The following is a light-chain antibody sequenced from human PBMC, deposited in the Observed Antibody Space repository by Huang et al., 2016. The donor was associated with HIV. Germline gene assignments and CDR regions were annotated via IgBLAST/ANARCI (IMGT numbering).Light chain of an antibody. CDR2: GAS. CDR3: QHYDNWAPAT. Sequence: EIVMTQSPVTLSVSPGERATLSCRASQNVSTNLDWYQHKPGRAPRLLIYGASTRATSVPARFSASGSGTEFTLTVGGLRSDDFAVYYCQHYDNWAPATFGQGTKLEFK. CDR1: QNVSTN. J-gene: IGKJ1*01. V-gene: IGKV3-15*01.